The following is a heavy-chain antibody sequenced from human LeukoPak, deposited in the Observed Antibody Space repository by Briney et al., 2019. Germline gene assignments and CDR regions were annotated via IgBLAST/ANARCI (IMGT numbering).Heavy chain of an antibody. D-gene: IGHD3-10*01. CDR2: IIPIFGTA. CDR3: ARGNYYGSGSYAPTGEYFQH. CDR1: GGTFSSYA. V-gene: IGHV1-69*06. J-gene: IGHJ1*01. Sequence: SVKVSCKASGGTFSSYAISWVRQAPGQGLEWMGGIIPIFGTANYAQKFQGRVTITADKSTSTAYMELSSLRSEDTAVYYCARGNYYGSGSYAPTGEYFQHWGQGTLVTVSS.